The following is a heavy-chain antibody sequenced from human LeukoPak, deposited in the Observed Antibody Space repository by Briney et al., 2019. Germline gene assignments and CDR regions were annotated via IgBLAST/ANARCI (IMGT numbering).Heavy chain of an antibody. CDR2: IYYSGST. J-gene: IGHJ4*02. V-gene: IGHV4-31*03. CDR1: GGSISSGGDY. D-gene: IGHD4-23*01. Sequence: SETLSLTCTVSGGSISSGGDYWSWIRQHPGKGLEWIGYIYYSGSTYYNPSLKSRVTISVDTSKNQFSLKLSSVTAADTAVYYRASTYYGGNSGGTTPFDYWGQGTLVTVSS. CDR3: ASTYYGGNSGGTTPFDY.